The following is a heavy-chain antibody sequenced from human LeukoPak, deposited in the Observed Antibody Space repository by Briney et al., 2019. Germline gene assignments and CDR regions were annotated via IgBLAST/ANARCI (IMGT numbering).Heavy chain of an antibody. CDR2: IDPSGGST. CDR1: GYTFTDYY. J-gene: IGHJ4*02. CDR3: ARETVVYYLDY. Sequence: GASVKVSCKASGYTFTDYYMHWVRQAPGQGLEWMGIIDPSGGSTSYAQKFQGRVTMTRDTSTSTVYMELSSLRSEDTAVYYCARETVVYYLDYWGQGTLVTVSS. V-gene: IGHV1-46*01. D-gene: IGHD2-8*02.